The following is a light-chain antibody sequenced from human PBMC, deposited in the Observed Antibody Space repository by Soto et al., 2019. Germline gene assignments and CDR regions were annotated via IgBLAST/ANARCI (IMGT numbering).Light chain of an antibody. V-gene: IGLV1-47*01. CDR2: RNN. CDR3: AAWDDSLSGPV. Sequence: QSVLTQPPSASGPPGQRVTISCSGSSSNIGSNYVYWYQQLPGTAPKLLIYRNNQRPSGVPDRFSGSKSGTSASLAIRGLRSEDEADYYCAAWDDSLSGPVFGGGTKLTVL. CDR1: SSNIGSNY. J-gene: IGLJ2*01.